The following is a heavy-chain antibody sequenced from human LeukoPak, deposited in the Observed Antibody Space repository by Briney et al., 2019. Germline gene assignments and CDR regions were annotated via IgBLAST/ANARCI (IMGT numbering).Heavy chain of an antibody. CDR3: ATFPVDTAMRFYFDY. D-gene: IGHD5-18*01. CDR1: GYTFTSYD. J-gene: IGHJ4*02. Sequence: GASVKVSCKASGYTFTSYDINWVRQATGQGLEWMGWMNPNSGNTGYAQKFQGRVTITRNTSISTAYMELRSLRSEDTAVYYCATFPVDTAMRFYFDYWGQGTLVTVSS. V-gene: IGHV1-8*03. CDR2: MNPNSGNT.